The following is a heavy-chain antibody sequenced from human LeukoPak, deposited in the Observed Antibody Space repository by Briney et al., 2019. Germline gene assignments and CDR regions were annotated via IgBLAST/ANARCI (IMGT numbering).Heavy chain of an antibody. CDR1: GYTFTSYD. J-gene: IGHJ6*03. CDR2: MNPNSGNT. D-gene: IGHD3-10*01. Sequence: GASVKVSCKASGYTFTSYDINWVRQATGQGLEWMGWMNPNSGNTGYAQKFQGRVTMTRNTSISTAYMEPSSLRSEDTAVYYCARGGVRFGDRYYYYMDVWGKGTTVTISS. V-gene: IGHV1-8*01. CDR3: ARGGVRFGDRYYYYMDV.